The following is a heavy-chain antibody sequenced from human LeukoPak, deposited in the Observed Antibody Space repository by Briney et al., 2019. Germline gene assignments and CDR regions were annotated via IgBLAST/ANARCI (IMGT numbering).Heavy chain of an antibody. CDR1: GYTFTSYD. CDR3: ATESPRRQYYYDPNWFDP. Sequence: GASGKVSCKASGYTFTSYDINWVRQATGQGLEWMGWMNPNSGNTGYAQKFQGRVTITRNTSISTAYMELSSLRSEDTAVYYCATESPRRQYYYDPNWFDPWGQGTLVTVSS. CDR2: MNPNSGNT. V-gene: IGHV1-8*03. D-gene: IGHD3-22*01. J-gene: IGHJ5*02.